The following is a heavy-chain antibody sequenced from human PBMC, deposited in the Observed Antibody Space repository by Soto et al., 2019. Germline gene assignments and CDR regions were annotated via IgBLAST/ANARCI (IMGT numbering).Heavy chain of an antibody. CDR3: ASPAYDSSGYNFDY. D-gene: IGHD3-22*01. Sequence: QVQLVQSGAEVKKPGSSVKVSCKASGGTFSSYAISWVRQAPGQGLEWMGGIIPIFGTANYAQKFQGRVTITADESTSTAYMELSILRSEDTAVYYCASPAYDSSGYNFDYWGQGTLVTVSS. CDR1: GGTFSSYA. CDR2: IIPIFGTA. V-gene: IGHV1-69*01. J-gene: IGHJ4*02.